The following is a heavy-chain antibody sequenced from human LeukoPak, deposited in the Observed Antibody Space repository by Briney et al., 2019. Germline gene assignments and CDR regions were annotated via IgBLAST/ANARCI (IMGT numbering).Heavy chain of an antibody. CDR2: ISSNGGST. D-gene: IGHD3-9*01. V-gene: IGHV3-64*01. Sequence: QPGGSLRLSCAASGFTFSSYAMHWVRQAPGKGLEYVSAISSNGGSTYYANSVKGGFTISRDNSKNTLYLQMGSLRAEDMAVYYCARSAKFDILTGYNDYWGQGTLVTVSS. J-gene: IGHJ4*02. CDR1: GFTFSSYA. CDR3: ARSAKFDILTGYNDY.